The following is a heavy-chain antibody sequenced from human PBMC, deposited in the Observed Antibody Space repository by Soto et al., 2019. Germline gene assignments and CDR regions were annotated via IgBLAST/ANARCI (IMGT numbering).Heavy chain of an antibody. V-gene: IGHV3-30*18. Sequence: GGSLRLSCAASGFIFSDHNMHWFRQAPGKGLEWVAVISYDGTNKYYADSVKGRFTISRDNSGNTLSLQMNSLGAGDTAVYYCAKDRSNSWSFDYWGQGTLVTVSS. CDR2: ISYDGTNK. J-gene: IGHJ4*02. CDR1: GFIFSDHN. D-gene: IGHD6-13*01. CDR3: AKDRSNSWSFDY.